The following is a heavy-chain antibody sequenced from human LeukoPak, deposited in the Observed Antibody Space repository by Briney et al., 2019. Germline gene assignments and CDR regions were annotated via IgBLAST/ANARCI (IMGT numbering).Heavy chain of an antibody. CDR2: IYSSGGT. J-gene: IGHJ3*02. D-gene: IGHD6-13*01. Sequence: SETLSLTCTVSGGSISSYYWSWIRQPAGKGLEWIGRIYSSGGTDYNPSLKSRVIMSVDTSKNQFSLKLSSVTAADTAVYYCARGAAAASERAFDIWGQGTMVIVSS. CDR3: ARGAAAASERAFDI. CDR1: GGSISSYY. V-gene: IGHV4-4*07.